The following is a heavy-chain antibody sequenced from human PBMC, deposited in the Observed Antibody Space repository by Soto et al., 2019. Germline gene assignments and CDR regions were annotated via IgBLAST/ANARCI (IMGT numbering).Heavy chain of an antibody. Sequence: PSQTLSLPCAISGDSVSSNSAAWNWIRQSPSRGLEWLGRTYYRSKWHNDYAVSVKSRITINPDTSKNQFSLQLNSVTPEDTAVYYCARDQTIFGVVISYYGMDVWGQGTTVTVSS. J-gene: IGHJ6*02. CDR1: GDSVSSNSAA. D-gene: IGHD3-3*01. CDR2: TYYRSKWHN. V-gene: IGHV6-1*01. CDR3: ARDQTIFGVVISYYGMDV.